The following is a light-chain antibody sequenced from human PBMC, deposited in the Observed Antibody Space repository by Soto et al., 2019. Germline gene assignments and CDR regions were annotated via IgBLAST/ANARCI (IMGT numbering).Light chain of an antibody. CDR1: QSVNSNY. J-gene: IGKJ5*01. Sequence: DIVLTQSPGTLSLSPGETATLSCRASQSVNSNYLAWYQQKPGQAPRLLIYGASARATGIPDRFSGSGSGTDFTLAISRLEPEDFAVYYCQHYGNSPITFGQGTRLEIK. V-gene: IGKV3-20*01. CDR3: QHYGNSPIT. CDR2: GAS.